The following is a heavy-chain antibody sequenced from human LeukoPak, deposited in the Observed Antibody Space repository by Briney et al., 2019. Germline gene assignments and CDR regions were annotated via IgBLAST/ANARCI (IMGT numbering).Heavy chain of an antibody. CDR2: ISPSGTDI. J-gene: IGHJ6*03. V-gene: IGHV3-11*04. CDR1: GFTFTDTY. Sequence: GALRLSCAVSGFTFTDTYMTWIRQAPGKGLESLSYISPSGTDISYADSVKGRFTISRDNAKNSLYLQMNSLRADDTAVYYCAKDGYYYYYMDVWGKGTTVTVSS. CDR3: AKDGYYYYYMDV.